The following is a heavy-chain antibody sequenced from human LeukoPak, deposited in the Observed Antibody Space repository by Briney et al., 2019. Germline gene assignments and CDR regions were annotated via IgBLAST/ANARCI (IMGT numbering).Heavy chain of an antibody. J-gene: IGHJ4*02. CDR1: GFTFSSYS. CDR3: AARYSSGWPFDY. V-gene: IGHV3-66*01. D-gene: IGHD6-19*01. Sequence: GSLRLSCATSGFTFSSYSMSWVRQAPGKGLEWVSVIYSGGSTYYADSVKGRFTISRDNSKNTLYLQMNSLRAEDTAVYYCAARYSSGWPFDYWGQGTLVTVSS. CDR2: IYSGGST.